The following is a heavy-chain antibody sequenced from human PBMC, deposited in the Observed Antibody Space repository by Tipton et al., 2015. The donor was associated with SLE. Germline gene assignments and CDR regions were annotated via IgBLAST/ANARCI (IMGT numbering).Heavy chain of an antibody. CDR1: GGSISRGGYY. CDR2: IYTSRST. D-gene: IGHD1-26*01. V-gene: IGHV4-61*02. CDR3: ARVGQKGATLGNWFDP. J-gene: IGHJ5*02. Sequence: TLSLTCTVSGGSISRGGYYWSWIRQHPGKGLEWIGRIYTSRSTNYNPSLKSRVTMSVDTSKNQFSLKLSSVTAADTAVYYCARVGQKGATLGNWFDPWGQGTLVTVSS.